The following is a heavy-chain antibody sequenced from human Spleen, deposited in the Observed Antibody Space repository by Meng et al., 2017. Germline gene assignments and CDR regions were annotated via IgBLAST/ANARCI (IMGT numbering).Heavy chain of an antibody. V-gene: IGHV1-2*02. Sequence: QVQLVWSGAEVKKPGSSVKVSCKASGGTFSSDAISWVRQAPGQGLQWMGWINPNSGGTNYAQRFQDRVTMTRDTSISTAYMELSGLRSDDTAMYYCARDEDISAAGKLFGDYWGQGTLVTVSS. D-gene: IGHD6-13*01. CDR2: INPNSGGT. J-gene: IGHJ4*02. CDR1: GGTFSSDA. CDR3: ARDEDISAAGKLFGDY.